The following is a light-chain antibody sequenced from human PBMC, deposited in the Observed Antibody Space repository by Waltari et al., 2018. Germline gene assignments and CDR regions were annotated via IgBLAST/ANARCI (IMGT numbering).Light chain of an antibody. CDR2: AAS. CDR3: QQLNTYPRT. V-gene: IGKV1-9*01. J-gene: IGKJ1*01. CDR1: QGISKS. Sequence: DIQLTQSPSFLAASVGDRVTITCRASQGISKSLAWYQQKPGKAPQILTYAASTLQSGVPSRFSGSGSGTEFTLTISCLQPEDFVTYYCQQLNTYPRTFDQGTKVEI.